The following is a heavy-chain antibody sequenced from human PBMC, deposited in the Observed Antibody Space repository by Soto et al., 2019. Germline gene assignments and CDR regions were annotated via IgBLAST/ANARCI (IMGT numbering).Heavy chain of an antibody. CDR1: GFTFSSYA. D-gene: IGHD4-4*01. CDR2: ISYDGSNK. V-gene: IGHV3-30*04. J-gene: IGHJ4*02. Sequence: GGSLRLSCAASGFTFSSYAMYWVRQAPGKGLEWVAVISYDGSNKYYADSVMGRFTISRDNSKNTLYLQMNSLRAEDTAVYCCARDPRGGNYYFDYWGQGTLVTVSS. CDR3: ARDPRGGNYYFDY.